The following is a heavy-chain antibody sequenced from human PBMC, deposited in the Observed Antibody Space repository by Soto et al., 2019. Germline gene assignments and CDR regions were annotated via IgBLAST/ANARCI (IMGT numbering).Heavy chain of an antibody. CDR2: INHSGST. J-gene: IGHJ4*02. V-gene: IGHV4-34*01. Sequence: SETLSLTCAVYGESFSGYSWNWIRQPPGKGLEWIGKINHSGSTTYNPSLGKSRVTISVGTSKNQFSLKLSSVTAADTAVYYCARGKTYCTGGSCYEHFDFWGQGTLVTVS. CDR1: GESFSGYS. D-gene: IGHD2-15*01. CDR3: ARGKTYCTGGSCYEHFDF.